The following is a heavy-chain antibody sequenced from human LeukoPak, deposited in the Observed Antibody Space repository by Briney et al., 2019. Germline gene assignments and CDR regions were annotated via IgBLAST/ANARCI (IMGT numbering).Heavy chain of an antibody. V-gene: IGHV3-23*01. D-gene: IGHD3-22*01. CDR1: GFTFSSYA. CDR2: ISGSGGST. CDR3: AKSRGRYYYDSSGYFN. Sequence: PGGSLRLSCAASGFTFSSYAMSWVRQAPGKGLEWVSAISGSGGSTYYADSVKGRFTISRDNSKNTLYLQMNSLRAEDTAVYYCAKSRGRYYYDSSGYFNWGQGTLVTVPS. J-gene: IGHJ4*02.